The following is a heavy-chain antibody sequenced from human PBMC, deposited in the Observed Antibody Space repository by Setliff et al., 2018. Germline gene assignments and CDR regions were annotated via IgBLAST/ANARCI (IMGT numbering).Heavy chain of an antibody. CDR2: IKQDGSDK. CDR3: ARDPTRKFDS. CDR1: GFTFSNHW. V-gene: IGHV3-7*03. Sequence: PGGSLRLSCAASGFTFSNHWMTWVRQAPGKGLEWVANIKQDGSDKYYVDSVKGRFTISRDNAKNSLYLQVNSLRVEDTALYYCARDPTRKFDSWGQGTLVTVSS. J-gene: IGHJ4*02.